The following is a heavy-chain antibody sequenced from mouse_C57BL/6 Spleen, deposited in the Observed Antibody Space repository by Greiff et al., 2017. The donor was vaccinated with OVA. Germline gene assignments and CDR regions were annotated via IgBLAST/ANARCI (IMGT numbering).Heavy chain of an antibody. V-gene: IGHV2-3*01. Sequence: VKLVESGPGLVAPSQSLSITCTVSGFSLTSYGVSWVRQPPGKGLEWLGVIWGDGSTNYHSALISRLSISKDNSKSQVFLKLNSQHTDDTATYYGAKEGNWFDDWGKGTLVTVSA. J-gene: IGHJ3*01. CDR1: GFSLTSYG. CDR2: IWGDGST. D-gene: IGHD2-1*01. CDR3: AKEGNWFDD.